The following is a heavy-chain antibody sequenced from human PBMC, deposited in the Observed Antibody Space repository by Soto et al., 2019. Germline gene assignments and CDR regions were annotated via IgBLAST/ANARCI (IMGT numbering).Heavy chain of an antibody. CDR2: IIPIFGTA. CDR3: ARSYYDSSGYYYFRYFDY. D-gene: IGHD3-22*01. Sequence: SVKVSCKASGGTFSSYAISWVRQAPGQGLEWMGGIIPIFGTANYAQKFQGRVTITADESTSTAYMELSSLRSEDTAVYYCARSYYDSSGYYYFRYFDYWGQGXLVTVSS. CDR1: GGTFSSYA. V-gene: IGHV1-69*13. J-gene: IGHJ4*02.